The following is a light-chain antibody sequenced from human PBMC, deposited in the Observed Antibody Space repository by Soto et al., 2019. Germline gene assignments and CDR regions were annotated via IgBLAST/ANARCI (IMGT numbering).Light chain of an antibody. CDR3: PTCGTVIQV. J-gene: IGLJ3*02. CDR2: LDSDGTH. Sequence: QPVLTQSPSASASLGARVKLTCTLSSGNSSYAIAWHQQQPEKGPRYLMKLDSDGTHSKGDVLPDRFSGSSSGAERYLTISSLQSEDEADYYCPTCGTVIQVFGGGTKLTVL. CDR1: SGNSSYA. V-gene: IGLV4-69*01.